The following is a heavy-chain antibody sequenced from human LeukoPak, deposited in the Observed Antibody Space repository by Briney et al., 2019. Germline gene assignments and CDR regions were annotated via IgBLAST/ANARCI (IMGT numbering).Heavy chain of an antibody. J-gene: IGHJ4*02. CDR3: ARGVYIAAAQYAY. D-gene: IGHD6-13*01. CDR1: GGSISSYY. CDR2: IYYSGTT. Sequence: SETLSLTCTGSGGSISSYYWSWIRQPPGKGPEWIGYIYYSGTTNYNPSLKSRVTISVDTSKNQFSLKLSSVTAADTAVYYCARGVYIAAAQYAYWGQGTLVTVSS. V-gene: IGHV4-59*01.